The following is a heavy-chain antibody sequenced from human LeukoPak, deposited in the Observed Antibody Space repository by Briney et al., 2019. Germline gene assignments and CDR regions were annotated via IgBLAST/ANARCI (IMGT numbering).Heavy chain of an antibody. J-gene: IGHJ4*02. CDR3: ARRAGAYSHPYDY. V-gene: IGHV3-53*01. Sequence: PGGSLRLSCTVSGFTLCRNSMSWVRQAPGKGREWFSFFYSANTQYSNSVKGRVTISRENSKNTLYLQMNSLRAEDTAVYYCARRAGAYSHPYDYWGQGTRVTVS. CDR1: GFTLCRNS. CDR2: FYSANT. D-gene: IGHD4/OR15-4a*01.